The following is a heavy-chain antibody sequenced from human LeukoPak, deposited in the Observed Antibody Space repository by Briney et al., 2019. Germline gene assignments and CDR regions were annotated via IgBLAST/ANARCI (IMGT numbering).Heavy chain of an antibody. CDR3: ARDGRDGYNYGTGGLDH. D-gene: IGHD5-24*01. J-gene: IGHJ4*02. CDR1: GFTFSNYG. Sequence: GGSLRLSCAASGFTFSNYGMSWVRQAPGKGLEWVSGISDSGGSTKYEVSVKGRFTISRDNSKNTLYLQMNSLRAEDTAVYYCARDGRDGYNYGTGGLDHWGQGTLVTVSS. CDR2: ISDSGGST. V-gene: IGHV3-23*01.